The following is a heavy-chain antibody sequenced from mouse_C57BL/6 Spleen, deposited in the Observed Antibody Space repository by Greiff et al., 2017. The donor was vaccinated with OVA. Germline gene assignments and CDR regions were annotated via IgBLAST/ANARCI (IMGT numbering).Heavy chain of an antibody. V-gene: IGHV1-59*01. CDR3: AREGASTMVTYFDV. CDR1: GYTFTSYW. CDR2: IDPSDSYT. J-gene: IGHJ1*03. D-gene: IGHD2-2*01. Sequence: QVQLKQPGAELVRPGTSVKLSCKASGYTFTSYWMHWVKQRPGQGLEWIGVIDPSDSYTNYNQKFKGKATLTVDTSSSTAYMQLSSLTSEDSAVYYCAREGASTMVTYFDVWGTGTTVTVSS.